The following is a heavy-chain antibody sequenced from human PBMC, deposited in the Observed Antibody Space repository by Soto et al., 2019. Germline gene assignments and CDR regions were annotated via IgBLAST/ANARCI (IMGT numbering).Heavy chain of an antibody. Sequence: QLQQQESGPGLVKPSETLSLTCTVSGGSIRSSSYYWGWIRQPPGKGLEWIGSIYYSGSTYYNPSLKSRVTISVDTSKNQFSLKRSSVTAADTAVYYCARRGTGVYGGGSGDYRGQGTLVTVS. V-gene: IGHV4-39*01. D-gene: IGHD3-10*01. CDR2: IYYSGST. CDR1: GGSIRSSSYY. CDR3: ARRGTGVYGGGSGDY. J-gene: IGHJ4*02.